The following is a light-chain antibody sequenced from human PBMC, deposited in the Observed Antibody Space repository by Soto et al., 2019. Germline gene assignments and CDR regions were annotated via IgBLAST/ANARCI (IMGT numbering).Light chain of an antibody. CDR3: QQRSNWPGT. V-gene: IGKV3-11*01. Sequence: IVLTQSRGTLSLSPVDSATLSCMASQSVSTSYLAWYQQKPGQAPRLLIYDASNRATGIPARFSGSGSGTDFTLTISSLEPEDFAVYYCQQRSNWPGTFGQGTKVDI. CDR2: DAS. CDR1: QSVSTSY. J-gene: IGKJ1*01.